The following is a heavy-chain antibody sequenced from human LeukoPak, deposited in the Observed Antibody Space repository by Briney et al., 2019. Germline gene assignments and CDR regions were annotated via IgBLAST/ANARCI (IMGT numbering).Heavy chain of an antibody. V-gene: IGHV1-18*01. CDR2: IIAYKSNK. Sequence: GASVSASYKASIYTFTIYSILWVRRAPAQGLEGMGWIIAYKSNKNYAQKLQGRVTMTTDTSTSTAYMELRSLRSDDTAVYYCATGARYGSFDYWGQGTLVTVSS. J-gene: IGHJ4*02. CDR1: IYTFTIYS. D-gene: IGHD5-18*01. CDR3: ATGARYGSFDY.